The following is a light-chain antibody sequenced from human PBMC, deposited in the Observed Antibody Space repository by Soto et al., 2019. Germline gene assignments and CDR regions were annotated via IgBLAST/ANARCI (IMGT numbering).Light chain of an antibody. CDR2: GAS. J-gene: IGKJ2*01. Sequence: EIVMTQSPANLSVSPGERATLSCRASQSVSSNLAWYQQKPGQGPRLLIYGASTRATGIPARFSGSGSGTEFNLTISSLQSEDFAVYYCQQYNKWPQYTFGQGTKVEIK. CDR3: QQYNKWPQYT. CDR1: QSVSSN. V-gene: IGKV3-15*01.